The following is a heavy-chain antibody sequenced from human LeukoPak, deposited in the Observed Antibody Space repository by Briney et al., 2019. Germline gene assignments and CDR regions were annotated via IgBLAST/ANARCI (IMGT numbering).Heavy chain of an antibody. CDR3: ARSYYGDGRGAEYFQH. CDR1: GYTFTSYA. D-gene: IGHD4-17*01. CDR2: IDTNTGSP. V-gene: IGHV7-4-1*04. J-gene: IGHJ1*01. Sequence: ASVKVSCKASGYTFTSYAMNWVRQAPGQGLEWMGWIDTNTGSPTYAQGFTGRFVFSLDTSDSMAYLQISSLKAEDTAVYYCARSYYGDGRGAEYFQHWGQGTLVTVSS.